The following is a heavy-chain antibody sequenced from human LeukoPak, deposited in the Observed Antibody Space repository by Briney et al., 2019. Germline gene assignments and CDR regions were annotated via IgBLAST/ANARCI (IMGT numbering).Heavy chain of an antibody. Sequence: SETLSLTCAVSGGSISSGGYSWSWIRQPPGKGLEWIGYIYHSGSTYYNPSLKSRVTISVDRSKNQFSLKLSSVTAADTAVYYCARADMSLGYCSGGSCYVPHVHAFDIWGQGTMVTVSS. CDR1: GGSISSGGYS. J-gene: IGHJ3*02. V-gene: IGHV4-30-2*01. CDR2: IYHSGST. CDR3: ARADMSLGYCSGGSCYVPHVHAFDI. D-gene: IGHD2-15*01.